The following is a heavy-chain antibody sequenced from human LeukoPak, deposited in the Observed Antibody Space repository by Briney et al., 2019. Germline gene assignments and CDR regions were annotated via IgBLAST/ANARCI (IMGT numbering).Heavy chain of an antibody. D-gene: IGHD5-18*01. CDR3: GKTTVGYSSGQKPAWPVDY. V-gene: IGHV3-23*01. CDR1: VFTFGSHA. J-gene: IGHJ4*02. Sequence: GGSLRLSCEASVFTFGSHAMYWVRQAPGKGLERVAGIFGSGGSPHYADPVKGRFTISRDNSRNTVYLQINSLRAEDTAVYYCGKTTVGYSSGQKPAWPVDYWGQGTLVTVSS. CDR2: IFGSGGSP.